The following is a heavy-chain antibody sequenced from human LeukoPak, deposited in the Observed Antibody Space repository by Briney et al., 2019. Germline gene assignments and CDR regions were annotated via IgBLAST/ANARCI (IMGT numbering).Heavy chain of an antibody. V-gene: IGHV1-2*02. CDR2: INPNSGGT. D-gene: IGHD3-22*01. CDR1: GYTFTGYY. CDR3: ARDRRRYYDHKWLLWFDP. J-gene: IGHJ5*02. Sequence: ASVKVSCKASGYTFTGYYMHWVRQAPGQGLEWMGWINPNSGGTNYAQKFQGRVTMTRDTSISTAYMELSRLRSDDTAVYYCARDRRRYYDHKWLLWFDPWGQGTLVTVSS.